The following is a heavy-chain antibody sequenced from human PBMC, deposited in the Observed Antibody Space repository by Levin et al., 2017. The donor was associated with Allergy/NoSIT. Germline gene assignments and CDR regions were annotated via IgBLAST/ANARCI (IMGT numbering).Heavy chain of an antibody. CDR1: RSTFSTYG. CDR3: AKDSSNSWFDY. CDR2: ISDTGAAT. V-gene: IGHV3-23*01. D-gene: IGHD4-11*01. J-gene: IGHJ4*02. Sequence: GESLKISCAASRSTFSTYGMSWVRQAPGKGPDWVATISDTGAATYYPDSVRGRFTISRDNSKNTLYLQMNSLRVEDTALYYCAKDSSNSWFDYWGRGTLVTVSS.